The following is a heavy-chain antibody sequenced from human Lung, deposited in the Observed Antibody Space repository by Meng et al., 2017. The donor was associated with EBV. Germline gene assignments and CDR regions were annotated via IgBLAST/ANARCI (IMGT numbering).Heavy chain of an antibody. J-gene: IGHJ5*02. D-gene: IGHD2/OR15-2a*01. Sequence: QVQLVQTGSELKKPGASVKVSCKASAYTFSTYTINWVRQAHGRGLEWMGWISTNTGTPTYTQGFTGRFVFSLDTPVSTAYPQISSLKAEDTAVYYCARGGNFDPWGQGTLVTVFS. CDR2: ISTNTGTP. V-gene: IGHV7-4-1*02. CDR1: AYTFSTYT. CDR3: ARGGNFDP.